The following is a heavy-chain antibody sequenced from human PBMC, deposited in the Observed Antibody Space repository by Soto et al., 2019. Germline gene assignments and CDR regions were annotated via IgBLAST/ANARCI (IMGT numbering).Heavy chain of an antibody. CDR3: ARDPDPLESYDILTGYYKTPHV. CDR1: GFTFSSYS. J-gene: IGHJ4*02. CDR2: ISSSSSYI. D-gene: IGHD3-9*01. V-gene: IGHV3-21*01. Sequence: GGSLRLSCAASGFTFSSYSMNWVRQAPGKGLEWVSSISSSSSYIYYADSVKGRFTTSRDNAKNSLYLQMNSLRAEDTAVYYCARDPDPLESYDILTGYYKTPHVWGQGTLVTVSS.